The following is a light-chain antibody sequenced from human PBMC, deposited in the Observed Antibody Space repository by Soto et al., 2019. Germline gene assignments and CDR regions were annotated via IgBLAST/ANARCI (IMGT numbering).Light chain of an antibody. CDR2: EVS. CDR1: SSDVGAYNF. CDR3: SSYTSSSTYV. Sequence: QSALTQPASVSGSPGQSITISCTGSSSDVGAYNFVSWYQQHTGKAPKLMIYEVSNRPSGVSNRFSGSKSGNTATLTISGLQAEDEADYYCSSYTSSSTYVFGTGTKLTVL. J-gene: IGLJ1*01. V-gene: IGLV2-14*01.